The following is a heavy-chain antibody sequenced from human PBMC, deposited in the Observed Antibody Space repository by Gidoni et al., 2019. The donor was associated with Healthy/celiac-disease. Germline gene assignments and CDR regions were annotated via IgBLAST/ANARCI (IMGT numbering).Heavy chain of an antibody. CDR1: GYTYTSYY. CDR3: ARDTSSSSWYFDY. V-gene: IGHV1-46*01. J-gene: IGHJ4*02. Sequence: VQLVQSGSEVKKPRASVKVSYKASGYTYTSYYMHWVRQATGQWLEWMGIINPSGGSTSYAQKFQGRVTMTRDTSTSTVYMELSSLRSEDTAVYYCARDTSSSSWYFDYWGQGTLVTVSS. D-gene: IGHD6-13*01. CDR2: INPSGGST.